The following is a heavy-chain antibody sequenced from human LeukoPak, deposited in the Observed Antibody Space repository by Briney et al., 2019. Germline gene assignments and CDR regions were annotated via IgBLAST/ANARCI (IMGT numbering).Heavy chain of an antibody. CDR2: IYYSGST. D-gene: IGHD3-22*01. CDR3: ARDRPYYYDSSGYHDAFDI. V-gene: IGHV4-31*03. J-gene: IGHJ3*02. Sequence: SQTLSLTCTVSGGSISSGGYYWSWIRQHPGKGLEWIGYIYYSGSTYYNPSLKSRVTISVDTSKNQSSLKLSSVTAADTAVYYCARDRPYYYDSSGYHDAFDIWGQGTMVTVSS. CDR1: GGSISSGGYY.